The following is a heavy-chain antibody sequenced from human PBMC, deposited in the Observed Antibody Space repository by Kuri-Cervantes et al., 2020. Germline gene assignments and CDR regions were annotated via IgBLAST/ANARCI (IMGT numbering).Heavy chain of an antibody. D-gene: IGHD6-19*01. CDR3: ARARRSIAVAGAIDY. J-gene: IGHJ4*02. CDR2: IYYSGST. CDR1: GININNYA. Sequence: ESLKISCLASGININNYAMSWFRQPPGKGLEWIGYIYYSGSTNYNPSLKSRVTISVDTSKNQFSLKLSSVTAADTAVYYCARARRSIAVAGAIDYWGQGTLGTVSS. V-gene: IGHV4-59*01.